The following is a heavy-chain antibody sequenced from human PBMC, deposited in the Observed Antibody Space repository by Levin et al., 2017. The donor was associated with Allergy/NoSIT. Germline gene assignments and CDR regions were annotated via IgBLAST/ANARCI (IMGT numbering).Heavy chain of an antibody. CDR2: IYYSGST. Sequence: PSETLSLTCTVSGGSISSYYWSWIRQPPGKGLEWIGYIYYSGSTNYNPSLKSRVTISVDTSKNQFSLKLSSVTAADTAVYYCAGGGYDSSYSDAFDIWGQGTMVTVSS. J-gene: IGHJ3*02. D-gene: IGHD5-12*01. CDR1: GGSISSYY. V-gene: IGHV4-59*08. CDR3: AGGGYDSSYSDAFDI.